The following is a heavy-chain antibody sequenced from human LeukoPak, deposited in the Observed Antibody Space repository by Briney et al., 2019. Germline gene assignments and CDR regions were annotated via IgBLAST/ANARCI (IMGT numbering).Heavy chain of an antibody. J-gene: IGHJ6*03. V-gene: IGHV1-18*01. CDR3: ARDQGSSWYQWISYYYYYMDV. Sequence: GASVKVSCKASGYTFTSYGISWVRQAPGQGLEWMGWIIAYNGNTNYAQKLQGRVTMTTDTSTSTAYMELRSLRSDDTAVYYCARDQGSSWYQWISYYYYYMDVWGKGTTVTVSS. D-gene: IGHD6-13*01. CDR2: IIAYNGNT. CDR1: GYTFTSYG.